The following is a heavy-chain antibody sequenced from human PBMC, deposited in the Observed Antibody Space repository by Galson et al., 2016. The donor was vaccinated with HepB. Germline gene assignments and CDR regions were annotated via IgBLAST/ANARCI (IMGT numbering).Heavy chain of an antibody. J-gene: IGHJ4*02. CDR3: AKSKGGVWSYYFDY. CDR2: IWTDGSNK. Sequence: SLRLSCAASAFTFSNYGMHWVRQAPGKGLEWVAGIWTDGSNKYYGDSVKGRFTISRDNSKNTLYLQMYSLRAEDTAVYYCAKSKGGVWSYYFDYWGQGTLVTVSS. D-gene: IGHD6-19*01. CDR1: AFTFSNYG. V-gene: IGHV3-33*06.